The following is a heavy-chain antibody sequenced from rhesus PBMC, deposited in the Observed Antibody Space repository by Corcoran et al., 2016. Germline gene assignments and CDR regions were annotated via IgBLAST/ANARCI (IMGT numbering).Heavy chain of an antibody. J-gene: IGHJ3*01. CDR1: GGSITTYY. CDR2: LHGSVADT. D-gene: IGHD1-20*01. Sequence: QVQLQESGPGLVKPSETLSLTCAVSGGSITTYYWSWIRQSPGNGLGWFGRLHGSVADTHYSPSLNSRVTISIDTSKNPLSLKLTSVTAADTAVYFCAKMVSSWNNPAFDFWGQGFRVTVSS. CDR3: AKMVSSWNNPAFDF. V-gene: IGHV4-160*01.